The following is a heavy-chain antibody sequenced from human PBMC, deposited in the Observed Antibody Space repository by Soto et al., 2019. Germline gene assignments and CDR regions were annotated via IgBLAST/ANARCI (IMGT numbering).Heavy chain of an antibody. CDR3: TTASVEGV. D-gene: IGHD2-15*01. J-gene: IGHJ6*02. CDR1: GLPISNAW. CDR2: IKTKTEGGPT. Sequence: GGSLRLSCAASGLPISNAWMNWLRQAPGKGLEWVGRIKTKTEGGPTDYAAAVKGRFTVSRDDSKNTLYLQMNSLKTEDTAVYYCTTASVEGVWGQGTTVTVSS. V-gene: IGHV3-15*07.